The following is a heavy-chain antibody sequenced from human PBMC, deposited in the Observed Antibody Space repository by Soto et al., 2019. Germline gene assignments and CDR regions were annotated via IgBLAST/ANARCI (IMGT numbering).Heavy chain of an antibody. D-gene: IGHD3-22*01. J-gene: IGHJ4*02. CDR2: IWYDGTND. CDR3: AKFSGYTDY. Sequence: GGSLRLSCAASGFTFSRSPMHWVRQSPGKGLEWVAVIWYDGTNDYYGDSVKGRFTISRDNSNNTLYLQMNNLRAEDTAVYYCAKFSGYTDYWGQGTLVTVSS. CDR1: GFTFSRSP. V-gene: IGHV3-33*06.